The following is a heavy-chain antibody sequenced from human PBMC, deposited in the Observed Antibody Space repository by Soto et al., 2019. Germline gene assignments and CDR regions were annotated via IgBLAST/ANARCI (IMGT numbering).Heavy chain of an antibody. Sequence: GGSLRLSCAASGFTFGASALQWVRQAPGKGLEWVSTISGSGVSTYYADSVKGRFTISRDNAKNTLYLQLTGLRDEDTAVYYCARGGLDHAFDIWGQGTMVTVSS. CDR3: ARGGLDHAFDI. V-gene: IGHV3-23*01. CDR1: GFTFGASA. D-gene: IGHD3-16*01. J-gene: IGHJ3*02. CDR2: ISGSGVST.